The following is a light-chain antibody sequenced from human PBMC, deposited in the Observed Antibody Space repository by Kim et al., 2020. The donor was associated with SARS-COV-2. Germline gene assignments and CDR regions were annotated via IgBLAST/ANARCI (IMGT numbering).Light chain of an antibody. J-gene: IGLJ3*02. Sequence: GQRVTISCSGSSDNIGSNYVYWYQQLPGTAPKLLIYSNNQRPSGVPDRFSGSKSGTSASLAISGLRSEDEADYYCAAWDDSLSGWVFGGGTQLTVL. CDR3: AAWDDSLSGWV. V-gene: IGLV1-47*02. CDR2: SNN. CDR1: SDNIGSNY.